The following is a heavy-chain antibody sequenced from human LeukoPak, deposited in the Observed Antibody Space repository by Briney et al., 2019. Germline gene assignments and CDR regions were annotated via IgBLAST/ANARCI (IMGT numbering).Heavy chain of an antibody. V-gene: IGHV3-48*03. CDR2: ISSSGSTI. CDR1: GFTFSSYE. CDR3: AKCILTGYYKGYMDV. Sequence: GGSLRLSCVASGFTFSSYEMNWVRQAPGKGLEWASYISSSGSTIYYADSVKGRFTISRDNAKNSLYLQMNSLRAEDTAVYYCAKCILTGYYKGYMDVWGKGTTVTISS. J-gene: IGHJ6*03. D-gene: IGHD3-9*01.